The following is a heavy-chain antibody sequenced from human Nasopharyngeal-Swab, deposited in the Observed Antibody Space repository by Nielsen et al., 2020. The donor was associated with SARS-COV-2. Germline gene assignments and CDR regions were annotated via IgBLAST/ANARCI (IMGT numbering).Heavy chain of an antibody. Sequence: NVSCKGSGYSFTSYWIGWVRQMPGKGLEWMGIIYPGDSDTSYSPSFQGQVTISADKSISTAYLQWSSLKASDTAMYYCARLWKEGYYYSYMDVWGKGTTVTVSS. V-gene: IGHV5-51*01. CDR2: IYPGDSDT. J-gene: IGHJ6*03. CDR1: GYSFTSYW. CDR3: ARLWKEGYYYSYMDV. D-gene: IGHD6-13*01.